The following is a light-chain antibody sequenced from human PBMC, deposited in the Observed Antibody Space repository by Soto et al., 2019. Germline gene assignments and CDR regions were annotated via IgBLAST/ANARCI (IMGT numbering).Light chain of an antibody. CDR3: AAWDDSLSGFYV. V-gene: IGLV1-47*02. J-gene: IGLJ1*01. Sequence: QSVLTQPPSASGTPGQRVIISCSGSSSNIGSNHVYWYQQFPGTAPRLLIYSSNQRPSGVPDRFSGSKSGTSASLAISGLRSEDEADYYCAAWDDSLSGFYVFGTGTKLTGL. CDR1: SSNIGSNH. CDR2: SSN.